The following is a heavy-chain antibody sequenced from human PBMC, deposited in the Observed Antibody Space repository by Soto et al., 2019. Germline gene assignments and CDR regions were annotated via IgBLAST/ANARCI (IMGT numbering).Heavy chain of an antibody. CDR2: INTYNGNT. D-gene: IGHD3-16*01. CDR3: AMVDVYVTPSPQDV. Sequence: QVQLVQSGAEVKNPGASVKVSCKASGYTFTRYGIGWARQAPGQGLGWMGWINTYNGNTNYAQNVQGRVTLTTDTSTSTAYMELRSLRSNDTAIDYCAMVDVYVTPSPQDVWGQGTTVIVSS. CDR1: GYTFTRYG. V-gene: IGHV1-18*01. J-gene: IGHJ6*02.